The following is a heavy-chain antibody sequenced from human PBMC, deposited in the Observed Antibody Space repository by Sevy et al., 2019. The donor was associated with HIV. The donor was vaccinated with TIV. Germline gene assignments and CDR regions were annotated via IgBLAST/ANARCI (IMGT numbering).Heavy chain of an antibody. CDR2: IKHDGSEK. V-gene: IGHV3-7*01. CDR1: GFTFSSYA. J-gene: IGHJ4*02. D-gene: IGHD3-9*01. CDR3: ARLPTGLQSFNYLLSTYFDS. Sequence: GGSLRLSCAASGFTFSSYAMSWVRQAPEKGLEWVANIKHDGSEKYYADSLEGRFAVSRDNAKNSLFLQINSLRVEDTAVYFCARLPTGLQSFNYLLSTYFDSWGQGTLVTVSS.